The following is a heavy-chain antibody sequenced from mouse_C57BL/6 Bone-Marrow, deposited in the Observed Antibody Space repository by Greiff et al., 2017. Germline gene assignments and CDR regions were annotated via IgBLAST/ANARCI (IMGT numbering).Heavy chain of an antibody. V-gene: IGHV9-3-1*01. CDR3: ARPPYFSYVMDY. J-gene: IGHJ4*01. CDR2: INTYTGEP. Sequence: VQVVESGPELKKPGETVKISCKASGYTFTNCGMNWVKQAPGKGLKWMGWINTYTGEPTYAADFKGRFAFSLETSASTAYLQINNLKNEDTATYFCARPPYFSYVMDYWGQGTSVTVSS. CDR1: GYTFTNCG. D-gene: IGHD2-10*01.